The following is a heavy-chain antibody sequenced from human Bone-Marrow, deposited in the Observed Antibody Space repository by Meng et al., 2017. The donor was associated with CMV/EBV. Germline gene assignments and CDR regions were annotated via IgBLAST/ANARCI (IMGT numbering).Heavy chain of an antibody. D-gene: IGHD2-2*01. Sequence: GESLKISCAASGFTVSSNYMSWVRQAPGKGLEWVSYISSSGSTIYYADSVKGRFTISRDNAKNSLYLQMNSLRAEDTAAYYCARVGQLLYNYYGMDVWGQGTTVTVSS. CDR1: GFTVSSNY. V-gene: IGHV3-11*04. J-gene: IGHJ6*02. CDR3: ARVGQLLYNYYGMDV. CDR2: ISSSGSTI.